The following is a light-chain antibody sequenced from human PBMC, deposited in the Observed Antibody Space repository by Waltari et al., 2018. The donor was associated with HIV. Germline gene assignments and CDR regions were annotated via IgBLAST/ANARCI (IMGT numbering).Light chain of an antibody. CDR2: EVN. J-gene: IGLJ3*02. CDR3: CSFARSSTWV. V-gene: IGLV2-23*02. Sequence: QSALTPPASVSGSPGPSITISCTGTSRHIGSYNLVSWYQQHPGKAPKLMVYEVNKRPSGISNRFSGSKSGNTASLTISGLQAEDEADYYCCSFARSSTWVFGGGTKLSVL. CDR1: SRHIGSYNL.